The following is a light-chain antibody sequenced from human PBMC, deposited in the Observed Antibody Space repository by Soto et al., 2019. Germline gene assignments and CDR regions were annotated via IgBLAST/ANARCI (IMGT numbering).Light chain of an antibody. CDR3: QQYATSPPT. CDR2: GAS. J-gene: IGKJ4*01. V-gene: IGKV3-20*01. CDR1: QSVSSSY. Sequence: EIVLTQSPGTLSLSPGERATLSCRASQSVSSSYVAWYQQIPGQAPRLLIYGASSRATGIPDRFSGSGSGTDFTLTISRLEPEDFAVYYCQQYATSPPTFGGGTKVEIK.